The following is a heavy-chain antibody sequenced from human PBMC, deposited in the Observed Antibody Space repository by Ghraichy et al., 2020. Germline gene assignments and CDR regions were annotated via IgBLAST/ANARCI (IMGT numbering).Heavy chain of an antibody. CDR3: AKEGSYGYNYYYYMDV. CDR1: GFTFSSYG. CDR2: IRYDGSNK. D-gene: IGHD5-18*01. Sequence: GGSLRLSCAASGFTFSSYGMHWVRQAPGKGLEWVAFIRYDGSNKYYADSVKGRFTISRDNSKNTLYLQMNSLRAEDTAVYYCAKEGSYGYNYYYYMDVWGKGTTVTVSS. J-gene: IGHJ6*03. V-gene: IGHV3-30*02.